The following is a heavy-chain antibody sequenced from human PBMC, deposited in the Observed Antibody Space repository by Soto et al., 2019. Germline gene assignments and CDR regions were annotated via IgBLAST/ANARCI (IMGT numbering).Heavy chain of an antibody. CDR3: ARWGDYDYIWGSYRQFDY. J-gene: IGHJ4*02. CDR1: GGSISSYY. CDR2: IYYSGST. V-gene: IGHV4-59*12. Sequence: SETLSLTCTVSGGSISSYYWSWIRQPPGKGLEWIGYIYYSGSTNYNPSLKSRVTISVDTSKNQFSLKLSSVTAADTAVYYCARWGDYDYIWGSYRQFDYWCQGTLVTVSS. D-gene: IGHD3-16*02.